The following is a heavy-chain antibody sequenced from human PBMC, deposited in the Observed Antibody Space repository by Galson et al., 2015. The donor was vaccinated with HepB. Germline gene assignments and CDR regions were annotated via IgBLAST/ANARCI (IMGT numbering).Heavy chain of an antibody. J-gene: IGHJ6*01. CDR1: GFMFSSHR. V-gene: IGHV3-7*01. D-gene: IGHD6-19*01. CDR2: IKQNGSVK. Sequence: SLRLSCAASGFMFSSHRMTWVRQAPGKGLEWVSNIKQNGSVKYYVDSVKGRFIVSRDNAKNSVYLQMNSLRAEDTAVYYCARRRITTVPGWGCCVDIWGKGTTVTVSS. CDR3: ARRRITTVPGWGCCVDI.